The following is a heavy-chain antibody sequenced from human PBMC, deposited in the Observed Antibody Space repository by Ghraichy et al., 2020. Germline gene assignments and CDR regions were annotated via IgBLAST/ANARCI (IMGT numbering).Heavy chain of an antibody. CDR1: GFTFSTYS. V-gene: IGHV3-21*06. Sequence: GGSLRLSCAVSGFTFSTYSMNWVRQAPGKGLEWVSSIGGSSTHIYYADSVKGRFIISRDNAKNSLYLQMDSLRVEDTAVYYCARGGSDIDVVPAAIISMDVWGQGTTVTVSS. D-gene: IGHD2-2*02. CDR2: IGGSSTHI. CDR3: ARGGSDIDVVPAAIISMDV. J-gene: IGHJ6*02.